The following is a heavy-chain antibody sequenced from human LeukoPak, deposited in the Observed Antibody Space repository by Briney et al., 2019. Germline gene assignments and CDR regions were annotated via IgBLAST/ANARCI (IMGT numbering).Heavy chain of an antibody. V-gene: IGHV7-4-1*02. CDR2: INTNTGNP. Sequence: GASVKVSCKTFGYPFSSCGINWVRQAPGQGLEWMGWINTNTGNPTYAQGFTGRFVFSLDTSVSTAYLQISSLKAEDTAVYYCARTFLTSGVTPGYWGQGTLVTVSS. CDR3: ARTFLTSGVTPGY. CDR1: GYPFSSCG. D-gene: IGHD2-8*01. J-gene: IGHJ4*02.